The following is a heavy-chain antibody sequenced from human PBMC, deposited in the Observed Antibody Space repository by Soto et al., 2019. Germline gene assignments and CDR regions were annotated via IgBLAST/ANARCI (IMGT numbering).Heavy chain of an antibody. J-gene: IGHJ4*02. CDR1: GFTFSTYA. CDR3: AREGHYHEY. V-gene: IGHV3-21*01. Sequence: EVQLVESGGGLVKPGGSLRLSCATSGFTFSTYAMTWVRQAPGKGLEWVAFISSSGSNIQYADSVEGRFTISRDDAKNSVYLQMDSLGADDTALYYCAREGHYHEYWGQGTLVSVSS. CDR2: ISSSGSNI.